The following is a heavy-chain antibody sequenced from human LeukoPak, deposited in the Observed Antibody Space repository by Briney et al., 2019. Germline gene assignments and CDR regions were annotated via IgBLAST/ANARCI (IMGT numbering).Heavy chain of an antibody. V-gene: IGHV4-4*07. J-gene: IGHJ4*02. Sequence: KPSETLSLTCTVSGDSISDYHWSWIRQPAGKGLEWIGRIINSGVTNYNPSLNSRVTISVDRSKNQFSLRLTSVTAADTAVYYCGTSEVGFSSYESYDYWGQGTQVTVSA. CDR1: GDSISDYH. D-gene: IGHD1-26*01. CDR2: IINSGVT. CDR3: GTSEVGFSSYESYDY.